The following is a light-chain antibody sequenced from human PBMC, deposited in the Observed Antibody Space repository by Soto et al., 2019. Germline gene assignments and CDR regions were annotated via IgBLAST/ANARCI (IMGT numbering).Light chain of an antibody. CDR1: ESIGTF. CDR3: QRRHSWPA. J-gene: IGKJ4*01. V-gene: IGKV3-11*01. Sequence: EFVLTQSPVTLSLSPGETATLSCRASESIGTFLAWYQQKPGQAPRLLIYDASTRATGIPARFSGSGSGTVFTLTINDLEPEDSAVYYCQRRHSWPAFGGGTKV. CDR2: DAS.